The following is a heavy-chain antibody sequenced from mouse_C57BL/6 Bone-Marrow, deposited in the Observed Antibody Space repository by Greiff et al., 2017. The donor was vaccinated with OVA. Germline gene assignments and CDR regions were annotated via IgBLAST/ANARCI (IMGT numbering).Heavy chain of an antibody. J-gene: IGHJ1*03. CDR2: INPGSGGT. CDR3: ARKESDKDWYFDV. D-gene: IGHD3-3*01. V-gene: IGHV1-54*01. Sequence: VQLQQPGAELVRPGTSVKVSCKASGYAFTNYLIEWVKQRPGQGLEWIGVINPGSGGTNYNEKFKGKATLTADKSSSTAYMQLSSLTSEDSAVYCGARKESDKDWYFDVWGTGTTVTVSS. CDR1: GYAFTNYL.